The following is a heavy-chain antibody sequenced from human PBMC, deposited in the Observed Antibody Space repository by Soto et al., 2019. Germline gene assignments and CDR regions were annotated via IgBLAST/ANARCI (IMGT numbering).Heavy chain of an antibody. CDR3: AKDRRRGRYGYDAFDR. J-gene: IGHJ3*02. D-gene: IGHD3-16*01. CDR1: GFTFSSYA. V-gene: IGHV3-30*18. Sequence: PGGSLRLSCAASGFTFSSYAMSWVRQAPGKGLEWVALISYDESKKYYADSVKGRFTISRDNSKNTLYLQMDSLRAEDTAVYYCAKDRRRGRYGYDAFDRWGQGKMVTFSS. CDR2: ISYDESKK.